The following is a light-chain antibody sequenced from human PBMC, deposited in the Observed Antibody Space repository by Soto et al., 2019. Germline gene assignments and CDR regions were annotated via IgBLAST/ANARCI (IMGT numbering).Light chain of an antibody. CDR2: HDS. J-gene: IGLJ2*01. V-gene: IGLV3-1*01. Sequence: SYELTQPPSVSVSPGQTASITCSGDKLGDKYASWYQQKPRQSPVLVIYHDSKRPSGIPERFSGSNSGNTATLTIAGTQAMDEADYYCQAWDGSTAVVFGGGTQLTVL. CDR1: KLGDKY. CDR3: QAWDGSTAVV.